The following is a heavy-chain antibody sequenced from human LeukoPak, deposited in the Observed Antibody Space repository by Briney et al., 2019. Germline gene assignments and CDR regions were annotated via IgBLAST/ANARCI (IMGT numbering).Heavy chain of an antibody. Sequence: SETLSLTCTVSGGSISSYFWSWIRQHPGKGLEWIGYIYYSGSTYYNPSLKSRVTISVDKSENHISLKLTSVTAADTAVYYCAREGGPYRPLDYSGQGTLVTVAS. CDR3: AREGGPYRPLDY. CDR2: IYYSGST. J-gene: IGHJ4*02. CDR1: GGSISSYF. V-gene: IGHV4-59*12.